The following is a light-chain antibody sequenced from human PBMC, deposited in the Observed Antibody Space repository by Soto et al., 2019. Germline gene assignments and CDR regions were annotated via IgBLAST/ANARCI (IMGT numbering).Light chain of an antibody. J-gene: IGKJ1*01. Sequence: DIQMTQSPSSLSASVGDRVTITCRASQGITNYFAWYQQKPGKVPRLLIYAASTLQSGVPSRFSGSGTGTDFTLTISSLQPEDVASYYCEKYNSAPWTFGQGTKVEI. CDR3: EKYNSAPWT. V-gene: IGKV1-27*01. CDR1: QGITNY. CDR2: AAS.